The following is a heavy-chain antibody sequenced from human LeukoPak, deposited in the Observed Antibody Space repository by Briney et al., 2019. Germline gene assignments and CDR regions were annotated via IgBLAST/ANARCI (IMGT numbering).Heavy chain of an antibody. J-gene: IGHJ4*02. CDR2: IYTSGST. CDR3: ARQYAEKKYYYGSGSFLYFDY. D-gene: IGHD3-10*01. CDR1: GDSISSSSYY. V-gene: IGHV4-61*02. Sequence: PSETLSLTCLVSGDSISSSSYYWSWIRQPAGKGLEWIGRIYTSGSTNYNPSLKSRVTMSVDTSKNQFSLKLSSVTAADTAVYYCARQYAEKKYYYGSGSFLYFDYWGQGTLVTVSS.